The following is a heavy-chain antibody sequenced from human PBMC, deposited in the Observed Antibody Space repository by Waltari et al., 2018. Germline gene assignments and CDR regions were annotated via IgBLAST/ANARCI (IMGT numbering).Heavy chain of an antibody. Sequence: EVQLVQSGAEVKKPGATVKISCKASGYTFTDYYMHWVQQAPGKGLEWMGRVDPEDGETINAEKFQCRVTITAEKSTSTAYMELSRLRSDDTAVYYCSRDFSSGLEVWGQGTMVTVSS. J-gene: IGHJ3*01. CDR3: SRDFSSGLEV. D-gene: IGHD6-19*01. V-gene: IGHV1-69-2*01. CDR2: VDPEDGET. CDR1: GYTFTDYY.